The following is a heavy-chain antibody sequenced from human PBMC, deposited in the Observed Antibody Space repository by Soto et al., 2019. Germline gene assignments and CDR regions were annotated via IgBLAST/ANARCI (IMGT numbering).Heavy chain of an antibody. D-gene: IGHD1-1*01. V-gene: IGHV3-74*01. CDR3: TTVFDY. J-gene: IGHJ4*02. CDR2: LTGGTAT. Sequence: EVRLVESGGDLVQPGGSLRLSFAVSGFTFTNNWIHWVRQAPGKGLLWVSRLTGGTATGYADSVRGRFTISGDAAKNTLYLQMNDLRAEDTAVYYCTTVFDYWGRGTLVTVSS. CDR1: GFTFTNNW.